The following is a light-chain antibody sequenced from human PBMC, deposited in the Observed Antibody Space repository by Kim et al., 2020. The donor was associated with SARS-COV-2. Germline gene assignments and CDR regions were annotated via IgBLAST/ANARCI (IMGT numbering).Light chain of an antibody. CDR1: RDICNN. CDR2: NAS. CDR3: QQFDNLSLT. J-gene: IGKJ4*01. V-gene: IGKV1-33*01. Sequence: ASVGDRVTITCQASRDICNNLNGYQQRPGKAPKGLIYNASNVQTGVPSRFSGTGSGTDFTFIITSLQPEDVATYYCQQFDNLSLTFGGGTKVDSK.